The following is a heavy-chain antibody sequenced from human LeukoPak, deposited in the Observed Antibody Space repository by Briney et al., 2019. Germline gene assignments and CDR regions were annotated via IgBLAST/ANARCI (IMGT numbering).Heavy chain of an antibody. J-gene: IGHJ4*02. CDR1: GGSISSGGYY. Sequence: SETLSLTCTVSGGSISSGGYYWSWIRQHPGKGLEWIGYIYYSGSTYYNPSLKSRVTISVDTSKNQFSLKLSSVTAADTAVYYCARVGYYDSLPDDWGQGTLVTVSS. CDR2: IYYSGST. V-gene: IGHV4-31*03. D-gene: IGHD3-22*01. CDR3: ARVGYYDSLPDD.